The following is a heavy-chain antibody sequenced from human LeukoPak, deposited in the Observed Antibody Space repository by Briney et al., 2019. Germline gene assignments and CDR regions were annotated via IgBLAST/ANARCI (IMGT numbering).Heavy chain of an antibody. Sequence: ASVKVSCKASGYTFTGYYMHWVRQAPGQGLEWMGWISAYNGNTNYAQKLQGRVTMTTDTSTSTAYMELRSLRSDDTAVYYCARDGITMIVVVLDAFDIWGQGTMVTVSS. CDR1: GYTFTGYY. J-gene: IGHJ3*02. V-gene: IGHV1-18*04. CDR3: ARDGITMIVVVLDAFDI. D-gene: IGHD3-22*01. CDR2: ISAYNGNT.